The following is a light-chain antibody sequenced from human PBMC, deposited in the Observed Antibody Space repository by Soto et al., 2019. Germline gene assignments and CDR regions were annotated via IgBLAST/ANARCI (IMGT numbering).Light chain of an antibody. CDR1: NIRSKS. V-gene: IGLV3-21*04. CDR3: QVWDSSSVV. J-gene: IGLJ2*01. Sequence: SSELTQPPSVSVAPGKTARITCGGNNIRSKSVHWYQQKPGQAPVLVIYYDSDRPSGIPERFSGSNSGNTATLTISRVEAGDEADYYCQVWDSSSVVFGGGTKLTVL. CDR2: YDS.